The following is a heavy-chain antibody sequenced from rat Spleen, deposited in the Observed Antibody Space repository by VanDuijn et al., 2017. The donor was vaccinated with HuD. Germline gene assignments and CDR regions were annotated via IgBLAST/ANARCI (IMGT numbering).Heavy chain of an antibody. D-gene: IGHD1-11*01. Sequence: EVQLAESGGGLVQPGRSLKLSCAASGFIFSDYDMAWVRRTPTKGLEWIASISSGGDITYYRDSVKGRFTISRDDAKNTQYLQMDSLRSEDTASYYGTRHVGLRNWFAFWGQGTLVTVSS. CDR3: TRHVGLRNWFAF. CDR1: GFIFSDYD. CDR2: ISSGGDIT. V-gene: IGHV5S13*01. J-gene: IGHJ3*01.